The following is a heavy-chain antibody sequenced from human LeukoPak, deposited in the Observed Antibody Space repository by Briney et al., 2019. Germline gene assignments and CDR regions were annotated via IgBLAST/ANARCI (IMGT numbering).Heavy chain of an antibody. D-gene: IGHD6-13*01. CDR2: IIPIFGTA. CDR1: GGTFSSSA. V-gene: IGHV1-69*05. Sequence: SVKVSCKASGGTFSSSAISWVRQAPGQGLEWMGGIIPIFGTANYAQKFQGRVTITTDESTSTAYMELSSLRSEDTAVYYCARDSWGGTRPGIAAAGTGLGWFDPWGQGTLVTVSS. CDR3: ARDSWGGTRPGIAAAGTGLGWFDP. J-gene: IGHJ5*02.